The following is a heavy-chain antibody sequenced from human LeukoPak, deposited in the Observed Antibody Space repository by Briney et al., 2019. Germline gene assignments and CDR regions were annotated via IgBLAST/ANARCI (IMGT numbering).Heavy chain of an antibody. J-gene: IGHJ3*02. CDR3: ARSGGNYYSI. Sequence: GESLKISCEASGYTFTSYLIAWVRQMPGKGLEWMGIIYPGDSDTIYSPSFQGQVTISADKSTSTANLQWSSLKASDTAMYYCARSGGNYYSIWGQGTMVTVSS. CDR2: IYPGDSDT. CDR1: GYTFTSYL. V-gene: IGHV5-51*01. D-gene: IGHD1-26*01.